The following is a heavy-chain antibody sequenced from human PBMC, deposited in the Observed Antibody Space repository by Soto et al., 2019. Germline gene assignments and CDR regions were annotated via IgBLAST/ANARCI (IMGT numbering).Heavy chain of an antibody. D-gene: IGHD1-20*01. J-gene: IGHJ4*02. Sequence: EVQLLESGGGLVQPGGSLRLSCAASGFTFSTYAMTWVRQAPGKGLEWVSIISGSGGSTYYADSVKGRFTISRDNSKNTWYLQMNSLRAEDTAVYFGAKDGIGHKSFHHFDYWGQGTLVTVSS. V-gene: IGHV3-23*01. CDR3: AKDGIGHKSFHHFDY. CDR2: ISGSGGST. CDR1: GFTFSTYA.